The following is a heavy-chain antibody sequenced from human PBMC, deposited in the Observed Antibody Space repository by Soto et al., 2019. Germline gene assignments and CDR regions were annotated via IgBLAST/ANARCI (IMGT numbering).Heavy chain of an antibody. J-gene: IGHJ4*02. Sequence: PGESLKISCKGSGYSFTNYWIGWVRQMPGKGLEWMGIIYPGDSDIRYSPSFQGQVTISADKSISTAYLQWGSLKASDTAMYFCARRNYYGSGNQYSHFDDWGQGTLVTVSS. CDR1: GYSFTNYW. CDR3: ARRNYYGSGNQYSHFDD. D-gene: IGHD3-10*01. V-gene: IGHV5-51*01. CDR2: IYPGDSDI.